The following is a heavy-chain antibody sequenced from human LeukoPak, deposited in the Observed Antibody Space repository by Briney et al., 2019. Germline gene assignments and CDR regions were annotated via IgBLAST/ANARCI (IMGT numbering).Heavy chain of an antibody. Sequence: PGGSLRLSCAASGFTFSSYAMNWVHQTPGKGLEWVSAVSGNGVNTYYANSVKGRFTISRDNSKNTVYLQMNSLRAEDTAIYYCAKKTRDTAYDSFDYWGQETLVTVSS. CDR1: GFTFSSYA. CDR3: AKKTRDTAYDSFDY. V-gene: IGHV3-23*01. CDR2: VSGNGVNT. D-gene: IGHD5-12*01. J-gene: IGHJ4*02.